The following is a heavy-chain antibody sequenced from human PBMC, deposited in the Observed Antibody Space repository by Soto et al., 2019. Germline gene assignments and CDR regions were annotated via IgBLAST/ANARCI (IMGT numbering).Heavy chain of an antibody. Sequence: GGSLRLSCAASGFIFSDHYMDWVRQAPGKGLEWVGRARNKVSSYTTAYAASVRGRFTISRDDSKNSLYLEMSGLKTEDTAVYFCARLMGTSFDLWGQGTLVTVSS. CDR3: ARLMGTSFDL. CDR2: ARNKVSSYTT. V-gene: IGHV3-72*01. D-gene: IGHD2-8*01. CDR1: GFIFSDHY. J-gene: IGHJ4*02.